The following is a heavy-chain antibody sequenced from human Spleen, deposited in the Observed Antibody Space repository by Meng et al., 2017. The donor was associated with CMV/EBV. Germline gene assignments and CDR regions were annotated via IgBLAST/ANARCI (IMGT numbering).Heavy chain of an antibody. Sequence: ASVKVSCKASGYTFTSYAMHWVRQAPGQRLEWMGWSNAGNGNTKYSQEFQGRVTITRDTSASTAYMELSRLRSDDTAVYYCAREELVDSCLDYWGQGTLVTVSS. CDR1: GYTFTSYA. D-gene: IGHD1-26*01. CDR3: AREELVDSCLDY. J-gene: IGHJ4*02. CDR2: SNAGNGNT. V-gene: IGHV1-3*02.